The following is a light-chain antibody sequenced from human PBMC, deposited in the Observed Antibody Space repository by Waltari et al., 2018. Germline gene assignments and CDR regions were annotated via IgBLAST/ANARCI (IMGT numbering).Light chain of an antibody. CDR3: QQYGTSPYT. CDR2: GAS. J-gene: IGKJ2*01. V-gene: IGKV3-20*01. CDR1: QSLYSSY. Sequence: EIVLTQSPGTLSLSPGQRATLSCRTSQSLYSSYLAWYQQKPGQAPRVLIYGASNRATGIPDRFSGRWSGTDFALTISRLEPEDFALYYCQQYGTSPYTFGQGTKLEV.